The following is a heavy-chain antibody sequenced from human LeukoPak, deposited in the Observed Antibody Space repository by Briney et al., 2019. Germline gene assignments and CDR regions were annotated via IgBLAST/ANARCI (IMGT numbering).Heavy chain of an antibody. Sequence: SETLSLTCTVSGASLSVSGRNWGWVRQPPGKGLEWIASIYYSGSTYYSPSLESRVTMSVDTSKNQFSLKLSSLTAADTAVYYCARRATVSHTIDYWGQGTLVTVSS. V-gene: IGHV4-39*01. D-gene: IGHD4-17*01. CDR3: ARRATVSHTIDY. CDR2: IYYSGST. CDR1: GASLSVSGRN. J-gene: IGHJ4*02.